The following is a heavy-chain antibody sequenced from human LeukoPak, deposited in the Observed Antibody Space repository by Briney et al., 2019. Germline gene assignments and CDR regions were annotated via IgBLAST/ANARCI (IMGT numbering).Heavy chain of an antibody. CDR2: ISGSGGST. CDR3: AKAHRRSGAFDI. Sequence: PGGSLRLSCAASGFTFSSYAMNWVRQAPETGLEWVSTISGSGGSTYYADSVKGRFTISRDNSKNTLYLQMNSLRAEDTAVYYCAKAHRRSGAFDIWGQGTMVTVSS. CDR1: GFTFSSYA. V-gene: IGHV3-23*01. J-gene: IGHJ3*02. D-gene: IGHD3-3*01.